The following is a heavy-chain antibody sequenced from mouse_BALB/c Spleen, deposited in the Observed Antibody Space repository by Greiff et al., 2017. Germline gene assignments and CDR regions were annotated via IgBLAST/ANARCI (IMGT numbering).Heavy chain of an antibody. CDR3: ARDLYYRYDDAY. J-gene: IGHJ3*01. CDR1: GFSLTSYG. CDR2: IWAGGST. D-gene: IGHD2-14*01. V-gene: IGHV2-9*02. Sequence: VMLVESGPGLVAPSQSLSITCTVSGFSLTSYGVHWVRQPPGKGLEWLGVIWAGGSTNYNSALMSRLSISKDNSKSQVFLKMNSLQTDDTAMYYCARDLYYRYDDAYWGQGTLVTVSA.